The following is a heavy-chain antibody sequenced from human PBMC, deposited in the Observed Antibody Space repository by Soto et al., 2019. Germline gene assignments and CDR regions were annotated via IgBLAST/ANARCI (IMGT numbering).Heavy chain of an antibody. J-gene: IGHJ4*02. CDR3: ARRYIVATGFDY. CDR1: GGSISSSSYY. V-gene: IGHV4-39*01. CDR2: IYYSGST. Sequence: LSLTCTVSGGSISSSSYYWGWIRQPPGKGLEWIGSIYYSGSTYYNPSLKSRVTISVDTSKNQFSLKLSSVTAADTAVYYCARRYIVATGFDYWGQGTLVTVSS. D-gene: IGHD5-12*01.